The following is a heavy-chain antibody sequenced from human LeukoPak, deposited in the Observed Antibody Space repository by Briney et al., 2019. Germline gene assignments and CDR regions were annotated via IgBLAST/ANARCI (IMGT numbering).Heavy chain of an antibody. Sequence: GGSLRLSCAASGFTVGSNSMSWVRQAPGKGLEWVSLIYSGGSTYYADSVKGRFTISRDNSKNTVYLQMNSLRAEDTAVYYCAKTTTGYSSGRFPGWPVDYWGQGTLVTVSS. D-gene: IGHD6-19*01. CDR1: GFTVGSNS. CDR3: AKTTTGYSSGRFPGWPVDY. V-gene: IGHV3-53*01. J-gene: IGHJ4*02. CDR2: IYSGGST.